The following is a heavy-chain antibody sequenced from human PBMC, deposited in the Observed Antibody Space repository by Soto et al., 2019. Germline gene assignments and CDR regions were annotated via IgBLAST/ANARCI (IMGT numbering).Heavy chain of an antibody. CDR2: INPNSGGT. V-gene: IGHV1-2*02. CDR3: ARGDVRVVASFDP. CDR1: GYTFTDYY. D-gene: IGHD2-15*01. Sequence: ASVKVSCKASGYTFTDYYIHWVRQAPGQGLEWMGWINPNSGGTNYAQKFQGRVTMTRDTSISTAYMELSRLISDDTAVYYCARGDVRVVASFDPWGEGALVTVSS. J-gene: IGHJ5*02.